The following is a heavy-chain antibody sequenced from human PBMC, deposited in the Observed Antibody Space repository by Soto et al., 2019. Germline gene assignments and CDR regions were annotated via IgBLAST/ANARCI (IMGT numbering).Heavy chain of an antibody. D-gene: IGHD3-10*01. CDR3: IGSFPF. J-gene: IGHJ1*01. Sequence: SGGSLRLSCTGSGFPFANFLMSWFRQAPGKGLEWVGFIRSQPYGGTTQYAASVRGRFTISRDDSKGIAYLQMNRLKSEDSGVYYCIGSFPFWGQGTLVTVSS. V-gene: IGHV3-49*03. CDR2: IRSQPYGGTT. CDR1: GFPFANFL.